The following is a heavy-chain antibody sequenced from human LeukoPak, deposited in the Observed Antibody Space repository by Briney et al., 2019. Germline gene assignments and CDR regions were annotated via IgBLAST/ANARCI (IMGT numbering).Heavy chain of an antibody. CDR3: ARGGYYGSGNDFRFDP. CDR1: GFTFGDYA. V-gene: IGHV4-59*01. CDR2: IYYSGST. Sequence: GSLRLSCTASGFTFGDYAMSWFRQPPGKGLEWIGYIYYSGSTNYKPSLKSRVTISVDTSKNQFSLKLSSVTAADTAVYYCARGGYYGSGNDFRFDPWGQGTLVTVSS. D-gene: IGHD3-10*01. J-gene: IGHJ5*02.